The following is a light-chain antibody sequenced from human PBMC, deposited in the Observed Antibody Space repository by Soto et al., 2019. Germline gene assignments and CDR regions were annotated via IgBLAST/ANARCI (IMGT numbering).Light chain of an antibody. CDR1: ESVVSSY. Sequence: EIVLTQSPGTLSLSPGERATLSCRATESVVSSYLAWYQLKPGQAPRLLIYDASSRATGIPDRFSGSGSGTDFTLTISSLEPEDFAVYYCQQYGSIPWTFGQGTKVDIK. J-gene: IGKJ1*01. V-gene: IGKV3-20*01. CDR2: DAS. CDR3: QQYGSIPWT.